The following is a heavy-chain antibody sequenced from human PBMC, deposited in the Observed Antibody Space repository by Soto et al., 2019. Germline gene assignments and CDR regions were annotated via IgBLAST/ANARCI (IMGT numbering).Heavy chain of an antibody. Sequence: QVQLVQSGAEVTKPGASVKVSCKASGYLFSAFGIHWVRQAPGQGLEWMGWVNPNNGGTHYAEKLLGDGTMMSDTTTSTAYFEQTSLLTDDAATYYCAGEQWVDRPLNYWGRGAV. J-gene: IGHJ4*02. CDR2: VNPNNGGT. D-gene: IGHD6-19*01. CDR1: GYLFSAFG. CDR3: AGEQWVDRPLNY. V-gene: IGHV1-2*02.